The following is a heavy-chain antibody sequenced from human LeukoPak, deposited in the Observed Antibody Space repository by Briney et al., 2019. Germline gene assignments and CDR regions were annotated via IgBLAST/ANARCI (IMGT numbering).Heavy chain of an antibody. CDR3: ARAYGDYEGFDY. Sequence: GGSLRLSCAASGFTVSSSYMSWVRQAPGKGLEWVSVIHSGGSTYYADSVKGRFTISRDNSKNTLYLQMNSLRAEDTAVYYCARAYGDYEGFDYWGQGTLVTVSS. V-gene: IGHV3-53*05. CDR1: GFTVSSSY. J-gene: IGHJ4*02. CDR2: IHSGGST. D-gene: IGHD4-17*01.